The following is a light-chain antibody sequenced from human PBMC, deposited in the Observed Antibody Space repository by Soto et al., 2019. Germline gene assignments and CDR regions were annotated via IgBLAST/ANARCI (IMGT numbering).Light chain of an antibody. V-gene: IGLV1-47*01. CDR2: RNN. Sequence: QSVLTQPPSASGTPGQRVTISCSGSSSNIGSNYVYWYQQLPGTAPKLLIYRNNQRPSGVPARFSGSKSGTSASLAISGLRSEDEGDYYCAAWDDSLSGAVFGGGTQLTVL. CDR1: SSNIGSNY. CDR3: AAWDDSLSGAV. J-gene: IGLJ7*01.